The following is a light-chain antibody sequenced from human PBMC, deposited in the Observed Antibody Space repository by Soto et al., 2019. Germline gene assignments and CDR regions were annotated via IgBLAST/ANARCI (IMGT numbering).Light chain of an antibody. CDR2: YVS. CDR3: CSSAGGFTCV. J-gene: IGLJ3*02. Sequence: QSALTQPRSVSGSPGQSVTISCTGTSSDVVSWYQQHPGKAPKLIIYYVSQRPSGVPDRCSGSKSGNTASLTISGRQAEDEADYYCCSSAGGFTCVFGGGTKVTVL. V-gene: IGLV2-11*01. CDR1: SSDV.